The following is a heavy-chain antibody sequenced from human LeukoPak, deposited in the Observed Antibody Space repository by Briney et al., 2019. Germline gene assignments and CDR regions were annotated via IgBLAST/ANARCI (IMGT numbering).Heavy chain of an antibody. CDR1: GGSFSGYY. CDR3: ARGPVVAAVSKLAYDI. D-gene: IGHD2-15*01. Sequence: SETPSLTCAVYGGSFSGYYWSWIRQPPGKGLEWIGEINHSGSTNYNPSLKSRVTISVDTSKYQFSLKLSSVTAADTALYYCARGPVVAAVSKLAYDIWGQGTMVTVSS. J-gene: IGHJ3*02. V-gene: IGHV4-34*01. CDR2: INHSGST.